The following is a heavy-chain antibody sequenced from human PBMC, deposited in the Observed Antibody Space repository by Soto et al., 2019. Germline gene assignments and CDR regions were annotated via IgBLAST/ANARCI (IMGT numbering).Heavy chain of an antibody. Sequence: GWSLRLSCAASGFTFSSYAMSWVRQAPGKGLEWVSAISGSGGSTYYADSVKGRFTISRDNSKNTLYLQMNSLRAEDTAVYYCAKDNSPYYYDSSGYSDYWGQGTLVRVSS. CDR1: GFTFSSYA. D-gene: IGHD3-22*01. V-gene: IGHV3-23*01. J-gene: IGHJ4*02. CDR2: ISGSGGST. CDR3: AKDNSPYYYDSSGYSDY.